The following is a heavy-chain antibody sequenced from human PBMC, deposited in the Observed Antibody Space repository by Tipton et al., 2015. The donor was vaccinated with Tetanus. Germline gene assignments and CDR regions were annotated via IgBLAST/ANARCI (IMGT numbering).Heavy chain of an antibody. V-gene: IGHV4-31*03. J-gene: IGHJ4*02. CDR2: IYSSGCT. Sequence: GLVKPSQTLSLTCTVSGGSISSGGYYWSWIRQHPGKGLEWIGDIYSSGCTYYNPSLKSRVTISVDTSKNQYSMKLNSVTAADTAVYYCARDQARGARGWNYFDYWGQGTLVTVSS. CDR1: GGSISSGGYY. CDR3: ARDQARGARGWNYFDY. D-gene: IGHD1-26*01.